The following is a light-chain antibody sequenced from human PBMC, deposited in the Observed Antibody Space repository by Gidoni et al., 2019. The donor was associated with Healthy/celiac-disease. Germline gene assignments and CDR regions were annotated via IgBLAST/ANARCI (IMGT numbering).Light chain of an antibody. CDR2: DVS. CDR1: QGTSSA. V-gene: IGKV1D-13*01. CDR3: QQFNNYRLT. J-gene: IGKJ4*01. Sequence: ATQLTQSPSSLSASVGDRVTITCRASQGTSSALAWYQQKPGKAPKLLIYDVSNLESGVPSRFSGSGSGTDFTLTISSLQPEDFATYYCQQFNNYRLTFGGXTKVEIK.